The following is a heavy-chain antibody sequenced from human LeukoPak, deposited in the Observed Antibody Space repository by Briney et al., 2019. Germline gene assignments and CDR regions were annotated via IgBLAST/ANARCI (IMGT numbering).Heavy chain of an antibody. V-gene: IGHV4-59*03. Sequence: KPSETLSLTCSFPGESITYYFWSWIRQPPGKGLEWIGFVYYSATTNYKPSLNYNPSLKSRVTISLDTSKNQFSLKLTSVTAADTAMYYCATGRVSYGSEYWGLGTLVAVSS. CDR1: GESITYYF. CDR2: VYYSATTNYKPSL. CDR3: ATGRVSYGSEY. D-gene: IGHD3-10*01. J-gene: IGHJ4*02.